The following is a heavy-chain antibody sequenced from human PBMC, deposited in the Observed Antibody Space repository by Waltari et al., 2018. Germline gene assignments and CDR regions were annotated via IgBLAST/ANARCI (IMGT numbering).Heavy chain of an antibody. V-gene: IGHV3-33*01. CDR2: IWYDGSNK. CDR1: GFTFSSYG. J-gene: IGHJ6*02. CDR3: ARDSAYGGGHYYYYYGMDV. D-gene: IGHD3-16*01. Sequence: QVQLVESGGGVVQPGRSLRLSCAASGFTFSSYGMHWVRQAPGKGLEWVAVIWYDGSNKYYADSVKGRFTISRDNSKNTLYLQMNSLRAEDTAVYYCARDSAYGGGHYYYYYGMDVWGQGP.